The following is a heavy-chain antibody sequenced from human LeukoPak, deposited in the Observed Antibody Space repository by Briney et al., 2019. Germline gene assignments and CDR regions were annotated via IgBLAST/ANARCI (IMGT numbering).Heavy chain of an antibody. V-gene: IGHV5-51*01. CDR2: IYPGDSDT. CDR1: GYSFTSYW. CDR3: ASCIAAAGSGLDY. Sequence: GESLKISCKGSGYSFTSYWIGWVRQMPGKGLEWMGIIYPGDSDTRYSPSFQGQVTISADKSISTAYLQCSSLKGSDTAMYYCASCIAAAGSGLDYWGQGTLVTVSS. J-gene: IGHJ4*02. D-gene: IGHD6-13*01.